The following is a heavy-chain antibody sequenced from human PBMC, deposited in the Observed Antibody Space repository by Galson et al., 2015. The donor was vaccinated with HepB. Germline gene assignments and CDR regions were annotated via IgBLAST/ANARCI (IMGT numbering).Heavy chain of an antibody. CDR1: GYTFTSYY. V-gene: IGHV1-46*03. CDR2: INPSGGST. J-gene: IGHJ4*02. D-gene: IGHD6-13*01. CDR3: AREGATGLSAAGTLSVDY. Sequence: SVKVSCKASGYTFTSYYMHWVRQAPGQGLEWMGIINPSGGSTSYAQKFQGRVTMTRDTSTSTVYMELSSLRSEDTAVYYCAREGATGLSAAGTLSVDYWGQGTLVTVSS.